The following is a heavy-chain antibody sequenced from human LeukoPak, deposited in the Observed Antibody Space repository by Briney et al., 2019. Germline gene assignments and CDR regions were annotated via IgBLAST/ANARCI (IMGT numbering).Heavy chain of an antibody. CDR3: ARQWYSVTMVRGVILGWFDP. Sequence: SETLSLTCTVSGGSISSSSYYWGWIRQPPGKGLEWIGSIYYSGSTYYNPSLKSRVTISVDTSKNQFSLKLSSVTAADTAVYYCARQWYSVTMVRGVILGWFDPWGQGTLVTVSS. V-gene: IGHV4-39*01. J-gene: IGHJ5*02. CDR2: IYYSGST. CDR1: GGSISSSSYY. D-gene: IGHD3-10*01.